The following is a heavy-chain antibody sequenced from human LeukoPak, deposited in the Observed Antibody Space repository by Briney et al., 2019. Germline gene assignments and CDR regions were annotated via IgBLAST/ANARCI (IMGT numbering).Heavy chain of an antibody. CDR3: ASRYSSSPRGGYHYMDV. CDR1: GYSFTSYW. CDR2: IYPGDSDT. J-gene: IGHJ6*03. D-gene: IGHD6-13*01. V-gene: IGHV5-51*01. Sequence: GESLKISCKGSGYSFTSYWIGWVRQMPGKGLEWMGIIYPGDSDTRYSPSFQGQVTISADKSISTAYLQWSSLKASDTAMYYCASRYSSSPRGGYHYMDVWGKGTTVTVSS.